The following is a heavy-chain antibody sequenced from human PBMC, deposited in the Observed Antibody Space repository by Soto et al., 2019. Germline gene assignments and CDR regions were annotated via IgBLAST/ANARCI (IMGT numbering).Heavy chain of an antibody. CDR2: ISGSGGST. J-gene: IGHJ4*02. V-gene: IGHV3-23*01. CDR1: GFSISNFA. CDR3: AKVHGTDDSSGYYHGDY. Sequence: EVQLLESGGGLVQPGGSLRLSCAASGFSISNFAMTWVRQAPGKGLEWVSTISGSGGSTYYADSVKGRFTISRDNSKNTLNLQMNSLRAEDTAVYNCAKVHGTDDSSGYYHGDYWGQGTLVTVSS. D-gene: IGHD3-22*01.